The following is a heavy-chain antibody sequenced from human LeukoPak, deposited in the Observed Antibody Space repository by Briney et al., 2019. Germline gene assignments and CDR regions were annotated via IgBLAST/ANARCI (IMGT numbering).Heavy chain of an antibody. Sequence: PGGSLRLSCAASGFTFSDYYRSWIRQAPGKGLEWVAYISSSGSPIFYIDSVKGRFSISRDNAKNSLYLQLHSLRAEDTAVYYCVRDSRFYDVSAPKSHLDYWGQGTLVTVSS. CDR3: VRDSRFYDVSAPKSHLDY. CDR1: GFTFSDYY. V-gene: IGHV3-11*04. J-gene: IGHJ4*02. CDR2: ISSSGSPI. D-gene: IGHD2/OR15-2a*01.